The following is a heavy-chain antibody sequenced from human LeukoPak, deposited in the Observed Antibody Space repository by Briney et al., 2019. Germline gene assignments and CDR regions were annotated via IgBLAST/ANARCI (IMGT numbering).Heavy chain of an antibody. J-gene: IGHJ3*02. V-gene: IGHV3-74*01. CDR2: INTDGSST. D-gene: IGHD2-2*02. Sequence: GGSLRLSCAASGFTFSSYWMHWVRQAPGKGLVWVSRINTDGSSTSYADSVKGRFTISRDNSKNTLYLQMNSLRAEDTAVYYCAKDLGVPAAIRGDAFDIWGQGTMVTVSS. CDR1: GFTFSSYW. CDR3: AKDLGVPAAIRGDAFDI.